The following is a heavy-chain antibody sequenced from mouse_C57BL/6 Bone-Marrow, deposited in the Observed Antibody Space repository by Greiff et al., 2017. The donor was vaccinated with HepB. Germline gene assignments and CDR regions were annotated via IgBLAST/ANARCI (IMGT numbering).Heavy chain of an antibody. V-gene: IGHV5-4*01. CDR1: GFTFSSYA. J-gene: IGHJ4*01. Sequence: VQLKESGGGLVKPGGSLKLSCAASGFTFSSYAMSWVRQTPEKRLEWVATISDGGSYTYYPDNVKGRFTISRDNAKNNLYLQMSHLKSEDTAMYYCARATVSPYYYAMDYWGQGTSVTVSS. CDR3: ARATVSPYYYAMDY. CDR2: ISDGGSYT. D-gene: IGHD1-1*01.